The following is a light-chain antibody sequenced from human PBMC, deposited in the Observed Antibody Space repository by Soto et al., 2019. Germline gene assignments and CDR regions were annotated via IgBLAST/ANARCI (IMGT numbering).Light chain of an antibody. CDR3: QQTYSTPWT. Sequence: DIQMTQSPSSLSASVGDRVTITCRSSQSISNYLNLYQQKPGKAPKLLIYAASGLQGGVPSRFSGRGSGTDFTLTIRNLKPEDFATYCCQQTYSTPWTFGQGTKVEIK. J-gene: IGKJ1*01. V-gene: IGKV1-39*01. CDR2: AAS. CDR1: QSISNY.